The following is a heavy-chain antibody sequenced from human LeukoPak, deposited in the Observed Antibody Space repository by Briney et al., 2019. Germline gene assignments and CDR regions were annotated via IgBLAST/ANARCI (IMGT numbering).Heavy chain of an antibody. Sequence: GGSLRLSCAASGFTFSDYYMSWIRQAPGKGLEWVSYISSSGRSTNYADSVKGRFTISRDNAKNSLYLRMNSLRAEDMAVYYCARDSSGWYHWFDPWGQGTLVTVSS. D-gene: IGHD6-19*01. V-gene: IGHV3-11*04. CDR2: ISSSGRST. CDR1: GFTFSDYY. CDR3: ARDSSGWYHWFDP. J-gene: IGHJ5*02.